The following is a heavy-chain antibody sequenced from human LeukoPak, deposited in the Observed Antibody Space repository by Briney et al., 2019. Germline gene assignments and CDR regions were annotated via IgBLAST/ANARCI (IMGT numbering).Heavy chain of an antibody. D-gene: IGHD2-15*01. Sequence: QPGGSLRLSCAASGFTVSSNYMSWVRQAPGKGLEWVSVIYSGGSTYYADSVKGRFTISRDNSKNTLYLQMNSLRAEDTAVYYCAREGWTEWPPDAFDIWGQGTMVTVSS. J-gene: IGHJ3*02. CDR2: IYSGGST. CDR1: GFTVSSNY. CDR3: AREGWTEWPPDAFDI. V-gene: IGHV3-53*01.